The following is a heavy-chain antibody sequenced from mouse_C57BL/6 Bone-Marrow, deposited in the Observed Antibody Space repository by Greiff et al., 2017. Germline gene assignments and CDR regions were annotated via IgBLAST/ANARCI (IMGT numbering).Heavy chain of an antibody. J-gene: IGHJ2*01. D-gene: IGHD2-3*01. CDR2: INYDGSST. CDR1: GFTFSDYY. CDR3: ARVHGYYGGDYFDY. V-gene: IGHV5-16*01. Sequence: EVQRVESEGGLVQPGSSMKLSCTASGFTFSDYYMAWVRQVPEKGLEWVANINYDGSSTYYLDSLKSRFIISRDNAKNILYLQMSSLKSEDTATYYCARVHGYYGGDYFDYWGQGTTLTVSS.